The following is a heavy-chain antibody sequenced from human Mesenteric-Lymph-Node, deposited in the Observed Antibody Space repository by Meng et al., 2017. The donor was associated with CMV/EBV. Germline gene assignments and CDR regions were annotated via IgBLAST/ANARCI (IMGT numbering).Heavy chain of an antibody. V-gene: IGHV4-59*12. Sequence: SETLSLTCTVSGGSMTSYYWSWIRQPPGQGPEWIGYVIYSGSTNYNPSLKSRVNISVDRSKSQFSLKLSSVTAADTAVYYCARSGRTIFTNYYYYGMDVWGQGTTVTVSS. CDR2: VIYSGST. D-gene: IGHD3-3*01. CDR1: GGSMTSYY. J-gene: IGHJ6*02. CDR3: ARSGRTIFTNYYYYGMDV.